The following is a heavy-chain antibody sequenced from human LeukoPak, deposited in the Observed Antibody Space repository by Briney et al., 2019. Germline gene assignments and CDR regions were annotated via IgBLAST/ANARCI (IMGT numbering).Heavy chain of an antibody. Sequence: SETLSLTCAVYGGSFSGYYWSWIRQPPGKGLEWIGEINHSGSTNYNPSLKSRVTISVDTSKNQFSLKLSSVTAADTAVYYCARGFGDEQLVLDHGGFDYWGQGTLVTVSS. CDR3: ARGFGDEQLVLDHGGFDY. D-gene: IGHD6-6*01. CDR1: GGSFSGYY. CDR2: INHSGST. J-gene: IGHJ4*02. V-gene: IGHV4-34*01.